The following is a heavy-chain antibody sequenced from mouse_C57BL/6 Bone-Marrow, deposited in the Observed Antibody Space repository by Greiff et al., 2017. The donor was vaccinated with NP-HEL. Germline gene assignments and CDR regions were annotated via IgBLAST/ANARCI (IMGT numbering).Heavy chain of an antibody. CDR1: GYTFTDYY. J-gene: IGHJ3*01. CDR3: ARLCYGNYPAWFAY. CDR2: INPYNGGT. Sequence: VQLKQSGPVLVKPGASVKMSCKASGYTFTDYYMNWVKQSHGKSLEWIGVINPYNGGTSYNQKFKGKATLTVDKSSSTAYIELNSLASEDSAVYYCARLCYGNYPAWFAYWGQGTLVTVSA. V-gene: IGHV1-19*01. D-gene: IGHD2-1*01.